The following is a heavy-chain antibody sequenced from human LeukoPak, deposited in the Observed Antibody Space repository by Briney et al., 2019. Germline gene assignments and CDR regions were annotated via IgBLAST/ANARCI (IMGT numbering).Heavy chain of an antibody. Sequence: GASVKVSCKASGYNFNTYGISWVRQAPGQGLEWMGWISSSTGNTKYAQKLQDRVTMTTDTSTSTAYLYLRNLRSDDTAVYYCVRLPPGYCSSTSCLDWGQGTLVTVSS. J-gene: IGHJ4*02. CDR2: ISSSTGNT. CDR1: GYNFNTYG. CDR3: VRLPPGYCSSTSCLD. D-gene: IGHD2-2*01. V-gene: IGHV1-18*01.